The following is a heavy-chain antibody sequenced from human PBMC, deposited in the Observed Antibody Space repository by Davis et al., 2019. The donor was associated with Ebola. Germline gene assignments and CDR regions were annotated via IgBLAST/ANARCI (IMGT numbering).Heavy chain of an antibody. Sequence: MPGGSLRLSCSVSGGSVGSDYWSWIRQSPGKGLEWIAFISNGGRTIYNPSLRGRVTISIDTSKNLFSLRLSSVTAADTAVYYCTRSGSYRLNFDFWGQGTLVTVSS. CDR2: ISNGGRT. V-gene: IGHV4-59*02. CDR3: TRSGSYRLNFDF. CDR1: GGSVGSDY. J-gene: IGHJ4*02. D-gene: IGHD1-26*01.